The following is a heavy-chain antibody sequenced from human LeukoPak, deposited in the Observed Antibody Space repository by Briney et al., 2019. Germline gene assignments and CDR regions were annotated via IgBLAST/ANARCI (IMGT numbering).Heavy chain of an antibody. J-gene: IGHJ4*02. D-gene: IGHD6-19*01. Sequence: HPGGSLRLSCVASGFNVRNNYMNWVRQAPGKGLEWVSLMNADGSLYDADSVKGRFTISRDNAKNSLYLQMNSLRAEDTAVYYCARDPREGAVAGNFDYWGQGTLVTVSS. CDR2: MNADGSL. CDR1: GFNVRNNY. CDR3: ARDPREGAVAGNFDY. V-gene: IGHV3-66*01.